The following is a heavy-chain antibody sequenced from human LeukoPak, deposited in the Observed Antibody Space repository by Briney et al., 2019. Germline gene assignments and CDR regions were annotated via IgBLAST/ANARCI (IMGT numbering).Heavy chain of an antibody. CDR1: GGSFSGYY. D-gene: IGHD3-3*01. Sequence: SETLSLTCAVYGGSFSGYYWSWIRQPPGKGLEWIGEINHSGSTNYNPSLKSRVTISVDTSKNQFSLKLSSVTAADTAVYYCARGYDFWSSYYFAYWGQGTLVTVSS. J-gene: IGHJ4*02. V-gene: IGHV4-34*01. CDR3: ARGYDFWSSYYFAY. CDR2: INHSGST.